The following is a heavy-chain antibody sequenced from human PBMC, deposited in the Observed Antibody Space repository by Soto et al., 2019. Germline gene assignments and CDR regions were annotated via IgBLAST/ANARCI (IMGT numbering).Heavy chain of an antibody. V-gene: IGHV1-24*01. D-gene: IGHD4-4*01. Sequence: VASVKVSCKVSGYTLTELSMHWVRQAPGKGLEWMGGFDPEDGETIYAQKFQGRVTMTEDTSTDTAYMELSSLRSEDTAVYYCATDTRTTAGFDPWGQGTLVTVSS. CDR1: GYTLTELS. J-gene: IGHJ5*02. CDR3: ATDTRTTAGFDP. CDR2: FDPEDGET.